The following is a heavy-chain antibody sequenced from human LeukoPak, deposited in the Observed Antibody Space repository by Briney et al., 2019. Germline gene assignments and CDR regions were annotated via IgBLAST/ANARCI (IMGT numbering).Heavy chain of an antibody. Sequence: GGSLRLSCAASGFTFSSYSMKWVREASGKGLEWALSISSSSCYIFYADAVKGRFNICRDNAKNSLYLEMNSLRAEDTAVYYCARDSRYCSSTSCYWNYYYGMDVWGQGTTVTVSS. CDR2: ISSSSCYI. J-gene: IGHJ6*02. CDR1: GFTFSSYS. D-gene: IGHD2-2*01. CDR3: ARDSRYCSSTSCYWNYYYGMDV. V-gene: IGHV3-21*01.